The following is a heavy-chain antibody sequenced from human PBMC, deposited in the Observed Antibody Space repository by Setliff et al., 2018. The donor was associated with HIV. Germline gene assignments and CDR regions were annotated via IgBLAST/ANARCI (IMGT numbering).Heavy chain of an antibody. Sequence: SETLSLTCTVSGGSISSHGYYWTWIRQPAGKGLEWIGYIYYSGSTYYSPSLKSRVTISVDTSKNQFSLKLSSVTAADTAVYYCARHGTYEAHYSYMDVWGKGTTVTVSS. CDR2: IYYSGST. J-gene: IGHJ6*03. V-gene: IGHV4-31*03. D-gene: IGHD1-1*01. CDR3: ARHGTYEAHYSYMDV. CDR1: GGSISSHGYY.